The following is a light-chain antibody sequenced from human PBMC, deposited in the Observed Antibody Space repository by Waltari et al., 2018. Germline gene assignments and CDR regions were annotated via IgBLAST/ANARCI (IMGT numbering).Light chain of an antibody. Sequence: EIVLTQSPGTLSLSPGNRATPSCRASQSVKSNELAWYQQKPGQAPRLLIYDTSTRATGIPDRFSGSGSGTDFILTISRLEAEEFVLYYCQQDGTPLTFGGGTKVEIK. V-gene: IGKV3-20*01. CDR1: QSVKSNE. J-gene: IGKJ4*01. CDR2: DTS. CDR3: QQDGTPLT.